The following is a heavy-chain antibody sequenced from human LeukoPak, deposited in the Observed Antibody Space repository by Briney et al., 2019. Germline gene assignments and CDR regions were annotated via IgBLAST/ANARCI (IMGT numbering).Heavy chain of an antibody. D-gene: IGHD6-19*01. Sequence: SEPLSLTCTVSGGSINSYHWSWIPQPPGKGLEWVGYIYYSGSTNYKPSLKRRVTISVDTSKNHFSLKVSSVTAADTAVYYCASSRSSSGWSLIDYWGQGALVTVSS. V-gene: IGHV4-59*01. CDR2: IYYSGST. J-gene: IGHJ4*02. CDR1: GGSINSYH. CDR3: ASSRSSSGWSLIDY.